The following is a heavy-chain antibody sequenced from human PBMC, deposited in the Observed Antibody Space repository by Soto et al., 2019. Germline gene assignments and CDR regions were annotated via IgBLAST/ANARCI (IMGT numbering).Heavy chain of an antibody. V-gene: IGHV3-30-3*01. D-gene: IGHD1-26*01. J-gene: IGHJ6*02. CDR1: GFTFSSYA. Sequence: QVQLVESGGGVVQPGRSLRLSCAASGFTFSSYAMHWVRQAPGKGLEWVAVISYDGSNKYYADSVKGRLTISRDNSKNALYLQMNSLRAEDTAVYYCARDGSLIGAGLYYYYYYGMDVWGQGTTVTVSS. CDR2: ISYDGSNK. CDR3: ARDGSLIGAGLYYYYYYGMDV.